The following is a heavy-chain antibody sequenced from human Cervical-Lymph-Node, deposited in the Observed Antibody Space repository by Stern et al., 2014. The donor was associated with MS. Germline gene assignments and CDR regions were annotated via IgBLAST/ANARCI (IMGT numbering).Heavy chain of an antibody. Sequence: QVQLVQSGAEVRRPGASVKLSCKASGHTFTSYALHWVRQAPGQRFEWMGWISSGNGYTKYSQKFQGRVSITRDSSTSTAYMELGSLRSEDTSTYFCAIASTGLEYWGPGALVTVSS. V-gene: IGHV1-3*01. CDR3: AIASTGLEY. CDR1: GHTFTSYA. D-gene: IGHD1-1*01. J-gene: IGHJ4*02. CDR2: ISSGNGYT.